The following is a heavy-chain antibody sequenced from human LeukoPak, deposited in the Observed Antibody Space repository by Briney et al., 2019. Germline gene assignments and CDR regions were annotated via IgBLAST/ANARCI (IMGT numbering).Heavy chain of an antibody. CDR1: DFTFSSYV. CDR2: LTGSGGNT. J-gene: IGHJ5*02. Sequence: GGSLRLSCVASDFTFSSYVMSWIRQGPGKGLEWVSTLTGSGGNTYYADSVKGRFTISRDNSKNTLYLQMNSLRAEDTAVYYCARAPYYDFWSGYYPSGNWFDPWGQGTLVTVSS. CDR3: ARAPYYDFWSGYYPSGNWFDP. D-gene: IGHD3-3*01. V-gene: IGHV3-23*01.